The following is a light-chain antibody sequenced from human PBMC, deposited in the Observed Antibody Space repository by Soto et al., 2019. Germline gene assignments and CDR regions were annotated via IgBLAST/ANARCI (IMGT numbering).Light chain of an antibody. CDR3: QSHDSSLSGFYV. J-gene: IGLJ1*01. Sequence: VLSQPPSVSGAPGQRVTISCTGSSTTIGAGFDVHWYQQLPGTAPKLLIYGNINRPSGVPDRFSGSKSGTSASLAITGLQAEDEADYYCQSHDSSLSGFYVFGTGTKVTV. V-gene: IGLV1-40*01. CDR1: STTIGAGFD. CDR2: GNI.